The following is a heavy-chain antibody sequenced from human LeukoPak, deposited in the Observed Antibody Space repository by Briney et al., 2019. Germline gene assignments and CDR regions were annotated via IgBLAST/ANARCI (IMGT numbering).Heavy chain of an antibody. CDR3: ARLHPYASGMEDGFDI. V-gene: IGHV1-2*02. Sequence: ASVKVSCKASGYTFTGYYMHWVRQAPGQGLEWMGWINPNSGGTNYAQKFQGRVTMTRDTSISTAYMELSRLRSDDTAVYYCARLHPYASGMEDGFDIWGQGTTVTVSS. J-gene: IGHJ3*02. CDR1: GYTFTGYY. CDR2: INPNSGGT. D-gene: IGHD3-10*01.